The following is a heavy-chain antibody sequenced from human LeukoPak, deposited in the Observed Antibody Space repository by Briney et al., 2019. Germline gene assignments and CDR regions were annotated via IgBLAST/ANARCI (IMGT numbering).Heavy chain of an antibody. Sequence: SVKVSCKASGGTFSSYAISWVRQAPGQGLEWMGGIIPIFGTANYAQKFQGRVTITADKSTSTAYMELSSLRSEDTAVYYCARGGRPYDSSGLYYFDYWGQGTLVTVSS. CDR1: GGTFSSYA. CDR2: IIPIFGTA. D-gene: IGHD3-22*01. V-gene: IGHV1-69*06. J-gene: IGHJ4*02. CDR3: ARGGRPYDSSGLYYFDY.